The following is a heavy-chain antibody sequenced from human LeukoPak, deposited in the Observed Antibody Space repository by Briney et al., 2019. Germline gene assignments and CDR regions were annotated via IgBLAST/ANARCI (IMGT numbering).Heavy chain of an antibody. V-gene: IGHV3-21*01. D-gene: IGHD3-9*01. CDR3: ARGPYDILTGYYLDYMDV. CDR1: GFTFSSYS. J-gene: IGHJ6*03. Sequence: GRSLRLSCAASGFTFSSYSMNWVRQAPGKGLEWVSSISGSSSYIYYADSVKGRFTISRDNAKNSLYLQMNSLRAEDTAVYYCARGPYDILTGYYLDYMDVWGKGTTVTISS. CDR2: ISGSSSYI.